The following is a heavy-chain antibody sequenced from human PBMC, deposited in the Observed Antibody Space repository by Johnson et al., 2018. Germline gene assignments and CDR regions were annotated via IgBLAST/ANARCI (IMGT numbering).Heavy chain of an antibody. Sequence: QVQLVQSGGGVVQPGRSLRLSCAASGFTFSSYRMHWVRQARGKGLEWVAVISYDGSSKNYDDSQTGRFTIPRENSKNTLYPQMNSLRAEDTAVYYCAKKELPYYDSSGYYDGESFQHGGQGTLVTVSS. CDR1: GFTFSSYR. CDR2: ISYDGSSK. J-gene: IGHJ1*01. D-gene: IGHD3-22*01. CDR3: AKKELPYYDSSGYYDGESFQH. V-gene: IGHV3-30*18.